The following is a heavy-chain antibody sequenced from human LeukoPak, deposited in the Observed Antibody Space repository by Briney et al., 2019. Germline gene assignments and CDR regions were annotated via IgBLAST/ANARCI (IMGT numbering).Heavy chain of an antibody. Sequence: ASVKVSCKTSGYTFIDSYIHWVRQAPGQGLEWMGWINPNNGDTIYAQKFQDRVKMTRDPSITSAYMELTKLRSDDTAVYYCARPDYDDDDSSGTHDWGQGTLVTVSS. D-gene: IGHD4-17*01. CDR2: INPNNGDT. CDR3: ARPDYDDDDSSGTHD. J-gene: IGHJ4*02. V-gene: IGHV1-2*02. CDR1: GYTFIDSY.